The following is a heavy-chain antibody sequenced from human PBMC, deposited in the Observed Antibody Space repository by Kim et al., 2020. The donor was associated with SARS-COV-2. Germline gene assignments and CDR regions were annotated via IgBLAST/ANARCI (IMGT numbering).Heavy chain of an antibody. D-gene: IGHD3-16*01. Sequence: GGSLRLSCATSGFTFSAYDMNWVRRAPGKGLEWLSFITKSSTTIYYANSVKGRFTISSDNAKNSLYLQMNSLRDEDTALYYCVRDRMGGAFDFWGQGTMVTVSS. CDR3: VRDRMGGAFDF. CDR1: GFTFSAYD. V-gene: IGHV3-48*02. CDR2: ITKSSTTI. J-gene: IGHJ3*01.